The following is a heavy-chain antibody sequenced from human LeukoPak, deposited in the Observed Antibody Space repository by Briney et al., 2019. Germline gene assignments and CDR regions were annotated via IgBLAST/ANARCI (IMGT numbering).Heavy chain of an antibody. D-gene: IGHD2-21*02. Sequence: SETLSLTCTVSRGSFSSYYWSWIRQPPGRGLEWIGHIYSSGSTNYNPSLKSRVTISVDTSKNLFSLKLTSVTAADTAVYFCAGVTASLSFYYGMDVWGQGTTVTVSS. CDR3: AGVTASLSFYYGMDV. J-gene: IGHJ6*02. CDR1: RGSFSSYY. CDR2: IYSSGST. V-gene: IGHV4-59*01.